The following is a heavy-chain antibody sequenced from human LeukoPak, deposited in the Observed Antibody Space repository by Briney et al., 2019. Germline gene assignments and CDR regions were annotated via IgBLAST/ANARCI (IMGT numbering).Heavy chain of an antibody. CDR1: GFILDDYA. Sequence: PGGSLRLSCAASGFILDDYAMHWVRQAPGKGREWVSGISWNSGSIRYADSVKGRFTISRDNAKNSLYLQMNSLRAEDMALYYCAKGGSSSWYAPGFDYWGQGTLVTVSS. CDR2: ISWNSGSI. J-gene: IGHJ4*02. D-gene: IGHD6-13*01. V-gene: IGHV3-9*03. CDR3: AKGGSSSWYAPGFDY.